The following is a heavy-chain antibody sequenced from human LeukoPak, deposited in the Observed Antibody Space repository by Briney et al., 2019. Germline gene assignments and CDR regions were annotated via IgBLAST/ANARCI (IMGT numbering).Heavy chain of an antibody. CDR1: GFTFDDYA. CDR2: ISWDGGST. CDR3: AKAQGRQWLVEWFDY. J-gene: IGHJ4*02. V-gene: IGHV3-43D*03. Sequence: GGSLRLSCAASGFTFDDYAMHWVRQAPGKGLEWVSLISWDGGSTYYADSVKGRFTISRDNSKNSLYPQMNSLRAEDTALYYCAKAQGRQWLVEWFDYWGQGTLVTVSS. D-gene: IGHD6-19*01.